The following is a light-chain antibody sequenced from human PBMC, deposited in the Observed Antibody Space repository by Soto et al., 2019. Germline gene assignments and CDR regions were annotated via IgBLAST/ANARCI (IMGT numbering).Light chain of an antibody. CDR2: AAS. Sequence: DIPMTQSPSSLSASVGDRVTITCRASQTIRNFLTWYQHKPGRAPSLLIFAASTLESGVPSRFSGGETESRTDFTLAISSLQHEDFASYCCQQSFSCPITVGQGTRLEMK. J-gene: IGKJ5*01. V-gene: IGKV1-39*01. CDR1: QTIRNF. CDR3: QQSFSCPIT.